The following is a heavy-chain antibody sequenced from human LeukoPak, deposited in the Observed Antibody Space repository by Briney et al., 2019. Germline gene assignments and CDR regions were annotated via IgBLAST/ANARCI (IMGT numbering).Heavy chain of an antibody. CDR3: ARGPHWDPHFDY. CDR2: INPNSGGT. CDR1: GYIFTSYG. Sequence: GASVKVSCKASGYIFTSYGINWVRQAPGQGLEWMGWINPNSGGTNYQGRVTMTRDTSISTAYMELSRLRSDDTAVYYCARGPHWDPHFDYWGQGTLVTVSS. D-gene: IGHD7-27*01. V-gene: IGHV1-2*02. J-gene: IGHJ4*02.